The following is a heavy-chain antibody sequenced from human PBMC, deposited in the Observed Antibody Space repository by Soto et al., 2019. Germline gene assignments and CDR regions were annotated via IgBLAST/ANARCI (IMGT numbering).Heavy chain of an antibody. J-gene: IGHJ4*02. CDR3: ATFKGKYQLLPY. CDR2: FDPEDAET. D-gene: IGHD2-2*01. V-gene: IGHV1-24*01. Sequence: ASVKVSCKVSGCTLTELSMHWVRQAPGKGLEWMGGFDPEDAETIYAQKFQGRVTMTEDTSTDTAYMELSSLRSEDTAVYYCATFKGKYQLLPYWGQGTLVTVSS. CDR1: GCTLTELS.